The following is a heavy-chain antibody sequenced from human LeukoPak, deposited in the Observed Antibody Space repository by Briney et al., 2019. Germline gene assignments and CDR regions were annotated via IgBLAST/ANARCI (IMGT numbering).Heavy chain of an antibody. Sequence: SETLSLTCTVSGGSISSYYWSWIRQPPGKGLEWIGYIYYSGSTNYNPSLKSRVTISVDTSKNQFSLKLSSVTAADTAVYCCARQRGRRQWLNDYWGQGTLVTVSS. J-gene: IGHJ4*02. V-gene: IGHV4-59*08. D-gene: IGHD6-19*01. CDR1: GGSISSYY. CDR3: ARQRGRRQWLNDY. CDR2: IYYSGST.